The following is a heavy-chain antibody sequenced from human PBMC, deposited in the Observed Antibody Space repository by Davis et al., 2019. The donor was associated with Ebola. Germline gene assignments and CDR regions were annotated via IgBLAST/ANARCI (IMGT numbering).Heavy chain of an antibody. CDR1: GYTFTSYY. CDR3: ARATFGYNSGWYADY. J-gene: IGHJ4*02. Sequence: ASVKVSCKASGYTFTSYYMHWVRQAPGQGLEWMGWISAYNGDTNSAPRLQGRVTMTTDTSTSTAYLDLSSLRSDDTAVFYCARATFGYNSGWYADYWGQGTLVTVSS. CDR2: ISAYNGDT. V-gene: IGHV1-18*04. D-gene: IGHD6-19*01.